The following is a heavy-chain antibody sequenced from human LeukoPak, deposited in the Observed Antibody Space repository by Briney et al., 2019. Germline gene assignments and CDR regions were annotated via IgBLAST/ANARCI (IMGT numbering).Heavy chain of an antibody. J-gene: IGHJ4*02. CDR1: GFTFSGSA. CDR2: IRSKANSYAT. V-gene: IGHV3-73*01. CDR3: TSRAVAGPKSFDY. D-gene: IGHD6-19*01. Sequence: GGSLTLSCAASGFTFSGSAMHWVRQASGKGLEWVGRIRSKANSYATAYAASVKGSFTISRDDSKNTAHLQMNSLKTEDTAVYYCTSRAVAGPKSFDYWGQGTLVTVSS.